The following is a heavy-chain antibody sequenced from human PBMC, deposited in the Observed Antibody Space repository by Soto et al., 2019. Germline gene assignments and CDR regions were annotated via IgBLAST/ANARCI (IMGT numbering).Heavy chain of an antibody. V-gene: IGHV4-30-4*01. CDR1: GGSISSGDYY. D-gene: IGHD3-9*01. J-gene: IGHJ4*02. CDR3: ASRAVGYFDWLLYFDY. CDR2: IYYSGST. Sequence: PSETLALTCTVSGGSISSGDYYWSWIRQPPGKGLEWIGYIYYSGSTYYNPSLKSRVTISVDTSKNQFSLKLSSVTAADTAVYYCASRAVGYFDWLLYFDYWGQGTLVTVSS.